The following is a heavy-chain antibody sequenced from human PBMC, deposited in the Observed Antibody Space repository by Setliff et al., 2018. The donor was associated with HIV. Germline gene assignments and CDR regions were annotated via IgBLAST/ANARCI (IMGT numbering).Heavy chain of an antibody. V-gene: IGHV1-69*13. Sequence: ASVKVSCKASGGTFSSYAISWVRQAPGQGLEWMGGIIPIFGTANYAQKFHGRLTITADDSTRTVYMELNSLGSGDTAVYYRARGGVRGYSYGEAFDIWGQGTLVTVSS. J-gene: IGHJ3*02. CDR1: GGTFSSYA. CDR2: IIPIFGTA. D-gene: IGHD5-18*01. CDR3: ARGGVRGYSYGEAFDI.